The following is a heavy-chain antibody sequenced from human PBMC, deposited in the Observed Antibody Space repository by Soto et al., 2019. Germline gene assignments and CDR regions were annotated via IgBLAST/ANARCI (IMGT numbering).Heavy chain of an antibody. Sequence: EVQLLESGGRLVLPGGSLRLSCAASGFTFTSSAMNWVRQAPGKGLEWVSGISSSGGLTYYADSVKGRFSISRDNYKNTLYLQMNSLRAEDTAVYYCAKVGFSFDYWGQGTLVTVSS. CDR2: ISSSGGLT. CDR1: GFTFTSSA. J-gene: IGHJ4*02. V-gene: IGHV3-23*01. D-gene: IGHD3-10*01. CDR3: AKVGFSFDY.